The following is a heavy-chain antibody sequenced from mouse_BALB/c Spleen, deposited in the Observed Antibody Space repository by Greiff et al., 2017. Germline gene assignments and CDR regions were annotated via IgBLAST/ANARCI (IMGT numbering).Heavy chain of an antibody. D-gene: IGHD4-1*01. J-gene: IGHJ2*01. CDR2: ISYSGST. V-gene: IGHV3-8*02. CDR3: ARWGTGTEYFDY. CDR1: GDSITSGY. Sequence: EVNVVESGPSLVKPSQTLSLTCSVTGDSITSGYWNWIRKFPGNKLEYMGYISYSGSTYYNPSLKSRISITRDTSKNQYYLQLNSVTTEDTATYYCARWGTGTEYFDYWGQGTTLTVSS.